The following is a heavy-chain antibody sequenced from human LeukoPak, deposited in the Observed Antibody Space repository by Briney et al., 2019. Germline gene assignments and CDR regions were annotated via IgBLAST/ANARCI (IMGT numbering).Heavy chain of an antibody. D-gene: IGHD3-16*01. Sequence: GESLKISCAASGFTFSSYAMSWVRQAPGKGLEWVSAISGSGGSTYYADSVKGRFTISRDNSKNTLYLQMSSLRAEDTAVYYCARQGADYWGQGTLVTVSS. CDR2: ISGSGGST. CDR3: ARQGADY. CDR1: GFTFSSYA. J-gene: IGHJ4*02. V-gene: IGHV3-23*01.